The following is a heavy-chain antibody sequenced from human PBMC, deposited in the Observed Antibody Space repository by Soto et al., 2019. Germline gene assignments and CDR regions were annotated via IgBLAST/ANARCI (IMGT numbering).Heavy chain of an antibody. V-gene: IGHV3-48*02. J-gene: IGHJ5*02. CDR2: ISSSSSTI. CDR3: ARVIWSGQLTSDL. D-gene: IGHD3-3*01. CDR1: GFTFSSNS. Sequence: EVQVVESGGGLVQPGGSLRLSCAASGFTFSSNSMNWVRQAPGKGLEWISYISSSSSTIYADSVKGRFTISRDNAKNSLYLQMNSLRDEDTAVYYCARVIWSGQLTSDLWGQGTLVTVSS.